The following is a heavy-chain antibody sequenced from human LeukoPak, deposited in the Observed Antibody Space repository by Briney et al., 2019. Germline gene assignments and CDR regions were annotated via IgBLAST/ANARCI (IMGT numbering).Heavy chain of an antibody. CDR1: GFTFSSYA. Sequence: GGSLRLSCAASGFTFSSYAMGWVRQAPGKGLEWVSSISGSGGSTYYADSVKGRFTISRDNSKNTLSLQINSLRAEDTAVYYCAKDGRGVGYFDYWGQGTLVTVSS. J-gene: IGHJ4*02. CDR2: ISGSGGST. V-gene: IGHV3-23*01. D-gene: IGHD2-8*01. CDR3: AKDGRGVGYFDY.